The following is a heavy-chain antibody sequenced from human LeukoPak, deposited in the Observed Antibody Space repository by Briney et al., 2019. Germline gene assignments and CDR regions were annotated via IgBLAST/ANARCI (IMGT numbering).Heavy chain of an antibody. J-gene: IGHJ4*02. CDR3: ARRPVRGGVVYYFDY. CDR2: IYYSGST. D-gene: IGHD3-10*01. Sequence: SGTLSLTCTVSGGSISSSSYHWGWLRPPPGKGLEWIVSIYYSGSTYYNPSLKSRVTISVDTYKNQFSLKLSSVTAADTAVYYCARRPVRGGVVYYFDYWGQGTLVTVSS. CDR1: GGSISSSSYH. V-gene: IGHV4-39*01.